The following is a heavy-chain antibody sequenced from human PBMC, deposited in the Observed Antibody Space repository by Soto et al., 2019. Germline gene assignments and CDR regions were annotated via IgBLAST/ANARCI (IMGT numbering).Heavy chain of an antibody. CDR2: ISYDGSNK. CDR1: GFTFSSYA. D-gene: IGHD6-13*01. Sequence: GGSLILSCAASGFTFSSYAMHWVRQAPGKGLEWVAVISYDGSNKYYADSVKGRFTISRDNSKNTLYLQMNSLRAEDTAVYYCARDRQQRGRPFGRYYYGMDVWGQGTTVTVCS. CDR3: ARDRQQRGRPFGRYYYGMDV. J-gene: IGHJ6*02. V-gene: IGHV3-30-3*01.